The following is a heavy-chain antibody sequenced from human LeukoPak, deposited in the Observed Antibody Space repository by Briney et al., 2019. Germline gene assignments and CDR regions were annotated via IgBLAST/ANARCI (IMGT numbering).Heavy chain of an antibody. V-gene: IGHV3-9*01. CDR3: AKVASGYSYGYAFFDY. CDR2: ISWNSGSI. CDR1: GFTFDDYA. D-gene: IGHD5-18*01. J-gene: IGHJ4*02. Sequence: PGRSLRLSCAASGFTFDDYAMHWVRQAPGKGLEWVSGISWNSGSIGYADSVKGRFPISRDNAKNSLYLQMNSLRAEDTALYYCAKVASGYSYGYAFFDYWGQGTLVTVSS.